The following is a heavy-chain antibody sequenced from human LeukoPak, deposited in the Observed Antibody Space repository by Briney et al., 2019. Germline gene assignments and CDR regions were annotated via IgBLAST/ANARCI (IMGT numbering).Heavy chain of an antibody. V-gene: IGHV4-4*07. Sequence: SETLSLTCTVSGGSISSYYWSWIRQPAGKGLEWIGRIYTSGSTNYNPSLKSRVTMSVDTSKNQFSLKLSSVTAADTAVYYCARGIVVPAVYYYYYMDVWGKGTTVTVSS. D-gene: IGHD2-2*01. CDR1: GGSISSYY. CDR2: IYTSGST. J-gene: IGHJ6*03. CDR3: ARGIVVPAVYYYYYMDV.